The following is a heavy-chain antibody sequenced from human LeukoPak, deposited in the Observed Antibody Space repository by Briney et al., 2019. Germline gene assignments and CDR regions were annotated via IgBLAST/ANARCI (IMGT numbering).Heavy chain of an antibody. J-gene: IGHJ4*02. CDR3: ARSIVPGTRKIDY. CDR1: GGSISSSSYY. D-gene: IGHD6-19*01. V-gene: IGHV4-39*01. CDR2: IYYNGDT. Sequence: PSETLSLTCTVSGGSISSSSYYGGWIRQPPGKGLEWIGNIYYNGDTYYNPSLKSRVTISVDTSKNQFSLKLSSVTAADTAVYYCARSIVPGTRKIDYWGQGTLVTVSS.